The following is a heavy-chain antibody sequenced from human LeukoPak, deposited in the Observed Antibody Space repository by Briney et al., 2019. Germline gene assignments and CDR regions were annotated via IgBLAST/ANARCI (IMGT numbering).Heavy chain of an antibody. V-gene: IGHV3-21*01. CDR1: GLTFSSYA. D-gene: IGHD5-12*01. J-gene: IGHJ6*02. Sequence: GGSLRLSCAASGLTFSSYAMSWVRQAPGKGLEWVSSMSSSSSYKYYADSVKGRFTISRDNAKNSMFLQMNSLRAEDTAVYYCATYPGLARMDVWGQGTTVTVSS. CDR3: ATYPGLARMDV. CDR2: MSSSSSYK.